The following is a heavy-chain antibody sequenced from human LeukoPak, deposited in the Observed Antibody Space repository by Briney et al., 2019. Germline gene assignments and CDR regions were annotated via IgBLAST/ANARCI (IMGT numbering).Heavy chain of an antibody. CDR1: GYTFTSYG. Sequence: ASVKVSCKASGYTFTSYGISWVRQAPGQGLEWMGWISAYNGNTNYAQKLQGRVTMTTDTSTSTAYMELRSLRSDDTAVYYCARDYYDILTGYYNYWGQGTLVTVSS. D-gene: IGHD3-9*01. CDR3: ARDYYDILTGYYNY. J-gene: IGHJ4*02. CDR2: ISAYNGNT. V-gene: IGHV1-18*01.